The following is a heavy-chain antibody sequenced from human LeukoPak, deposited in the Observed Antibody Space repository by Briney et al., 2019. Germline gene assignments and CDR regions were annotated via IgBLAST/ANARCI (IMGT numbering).Heavy chain of an antibody. V-gene: IGHV3-23*01. CDR2: ITGSDGSS. CDR1: GFTITNYA. Sequence: PGTSLRLSCVASGFTITNYAMSWVRQAPGKGLEWVSAITGSDGSSYYADSVKGRFTISRDNSKNTLYLQVNSLRAEDTAVYYCAKWGDYDILTGYYVPDYWGQGTLVTVSS. CDR3: AKWGDYDILTGYYVPDY. D-gene: IGHD3-9*01. J-gene: IGHJ4*02.